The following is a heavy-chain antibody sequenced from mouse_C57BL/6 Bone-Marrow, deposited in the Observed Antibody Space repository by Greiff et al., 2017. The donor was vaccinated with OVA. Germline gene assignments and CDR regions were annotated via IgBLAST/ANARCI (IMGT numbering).Heavy chain of an antibody. J-gene: IGHJ3*01. CDR2: IDPSDSYT. D-gene: IGHD2-4*01. V-gene: IGHV1-69*01. CDR3: ARSYDYDSWFAY. CDR1: GYTFTSYW. Sequence: VQLQQPGAELVMPGASVKLSCKASGYTFTSYWMHWVKQRPGPGLEWIGEIDPSDSYTNYNQKFKGKSTLTVDKSSSTAYMQLSSLTSEDSAVYYCARSYDYDSWFAYWGQGTLVTVSA.